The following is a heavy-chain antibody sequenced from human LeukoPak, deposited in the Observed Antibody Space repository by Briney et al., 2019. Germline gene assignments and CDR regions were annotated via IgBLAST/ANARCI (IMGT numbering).Heavy chain of an antibody. D-gene: IGHD6-19*01. CDR2: ISSSSSYI. CDR1: GFTFSSYS. J-gene: IGHJ4*01. V-gene: IGHV3-21*04. Sequence: GGSLRLSCAASGFTFSSYSMNWLRQAPGKGLEWVSSISSSSSYIYYADSVKGRFTISRDNSKNTLYLQMNSLRAEDTAVYYCAKGIYSSGWSYFDYWGHGTPVTVSS. CDR3: AKGIYSSGWSYFDY.